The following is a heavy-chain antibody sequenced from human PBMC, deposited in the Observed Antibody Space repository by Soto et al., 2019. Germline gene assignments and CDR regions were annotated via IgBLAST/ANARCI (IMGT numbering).Heavy chain of an antibody. CDR2: IKQDGSEK. CDR3: ARDNLLGVFDY. CDR1: GFTFSSHW. Sequence: GGSLRLSCAASGFTFSSHWMSWVRQAPGKGLEWVANIKQDGSEKYYVDSVKGRFTISRDNAKNSLYLQMNSLRAEDTAVYYCARDNLLGVFDYWGQGTLVTVSS. V-gene: IGHV3-7*03. J-gene: IGHJ4*02. D-gene: IGHD2-8*02.